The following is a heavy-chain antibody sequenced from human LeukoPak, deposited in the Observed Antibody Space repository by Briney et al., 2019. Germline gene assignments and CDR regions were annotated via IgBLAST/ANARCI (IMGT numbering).Heavy chain of an antibody. D-gene: IGHD3-16*02. V-gene: IGHV4-38-2*02. CDR3: ARYDVWGSYRAFDY. Sequence: SETLSLTCSVSNYSISTDYYWGWIRQPPGKGLEWIGTMYHSGSTYYNPSLKSRVTISVDTSKNQFSLRLSSVTAADTAVYYCARYDVWGSYRAFDYWGQGTLVTVSS. CDR2: MYHSGST. CDR1: NYSISTDYY. J-gene: IGHJ4*02.